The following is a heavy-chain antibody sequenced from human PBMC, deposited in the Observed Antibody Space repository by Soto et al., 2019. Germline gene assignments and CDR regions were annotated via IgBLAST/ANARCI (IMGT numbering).Heavy chain of an antibody. CDR3: ARDWGTCSSTSCPYYYYGMDV. D-gene: IGHD2-2*01. J-gene: IGHJ6*02. Sequence: SVKVSCKASGGTFSSYAISWVRQAPGQGLEWMGGIIPIFGTANYAQKFQGRVTITADKSTSTAYMELSSLRSEDTAVYYCARDWGTCSSTSCPYYYYGMDVWGQGTTVTV. CDR1: GGTFSSYA. V-gene: IGHV1-69*06. CDR2: IIPIFGTA.